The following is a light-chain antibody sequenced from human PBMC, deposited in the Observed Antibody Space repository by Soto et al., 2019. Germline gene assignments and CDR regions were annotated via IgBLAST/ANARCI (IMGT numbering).Light chain of an antibody. V-gene: IGKV3-20*01. CDR3: QQYGSSPYT. CDR2: GAT. J-gene: IGKJ2*01. CDR1: QSVSTNY. Sequence: PGERATHSCRASQSVSTNYLAWYQQKPGQSPRLLIYGATSRATGIPDRFSGSGSGTDFILTISRLEPEDFALYFCQQYGSSPYTFAQGTKVDI.